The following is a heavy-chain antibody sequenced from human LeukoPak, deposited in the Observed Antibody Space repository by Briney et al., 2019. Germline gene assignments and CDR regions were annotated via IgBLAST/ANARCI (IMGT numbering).Heavy chain of an antibody. V-gene: IGHV3-74*01. J-gene: IGHJ4*02. Sequence: PGGSLRLSCAASGFTFSSYWMHWVRQAPGKGLVRVSRINGDGTSTSHADSVKGRFTISRDNAKNTLYLQMNSLRAEDTAVYYCARGGQSSAADCWGQGTLVTVSS. CDR2: INGDGTST. CDR3: ARGGQSSAADC. CDR1: GFTFSSYW. D-gene: IGHD6-6*01.